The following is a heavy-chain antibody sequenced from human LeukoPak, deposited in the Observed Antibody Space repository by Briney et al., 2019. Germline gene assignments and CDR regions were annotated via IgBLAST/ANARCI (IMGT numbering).Heavy chain of an antibody. CDR2: INPNSGGT. D-gene: IGHD3-10*01. CDR3: ARVGDGGLLWFGELSG. Sequence: ASVKASCKASGYTFTGYYMHWVRQAPGQGLEWMGRINPNSGGTNYAQKFQGRVTMTRDTSISTAYMELSRLRSDDTAVYYCARVGDGGLLWFGELSGWGQGTLVTVSS. J-gene: IGHJ4*01. CDR1: GYTFTGYY. V-gene: IGHV1-2*06.